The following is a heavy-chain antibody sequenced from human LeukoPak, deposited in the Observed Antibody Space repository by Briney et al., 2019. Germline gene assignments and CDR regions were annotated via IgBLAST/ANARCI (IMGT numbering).Heavy chain of an antibody. CDR3: ARTDRNYYMDV. CDR1: GFTFSDYY. V-gene: IGHV3-11*04. Sequence: VGSLRLSCAASGFTFSDYYMTWIRQAPGEGLEWVSYISGTGSTTYYADSVKGRFTISRDNARKSLYLQMNSLRADDTAVYYCARTDRNYYMDVWGKGTTVTVSS. CDR2: ISGTGSTT. J-gene: IGHJ6*03.